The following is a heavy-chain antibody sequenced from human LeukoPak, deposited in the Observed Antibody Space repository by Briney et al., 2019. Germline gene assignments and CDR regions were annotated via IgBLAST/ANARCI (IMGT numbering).Heavy chain of an antibody. Sequence: PGGSLRLSCAGSGFTFSAYAMTWVRQAPGKGLEWVSGISGSGSTTYYADSVKGRFTISRDNSKNTLYLQMNSLRAEDTAVYYCARDPRSRSYDILTGYSHWGQGTLVTVSS. D-gene: IGHD3-9*01. J-gene: IGHJ4*02. CDR1: GFTFSAYA. V-gene: IGHV3-23*01. CDR2: ISGSGSTT. CDR3: ARDPRSRSYDILTGYSH.